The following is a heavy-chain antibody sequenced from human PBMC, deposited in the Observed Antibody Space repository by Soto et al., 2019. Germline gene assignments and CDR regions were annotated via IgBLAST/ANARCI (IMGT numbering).Heavy chain of an antibody. V-gene: IGHV1-69*06. J-gene: IGHJ6*02. CDR1: GGTFSSYA. CDR2: IIPIFGTA. Sequence: SVKVSCSASGGTFSSYAISWGREAPVQGLEWMGGIIPIFGTANYAQKFQGRVTITADKSTSTAYMELSSLRSEDTAVYYCARDNPRIEYYYYGMDVWGQGTTVTVSS. CDR3: ARDNPRIEYYYYGMDV.